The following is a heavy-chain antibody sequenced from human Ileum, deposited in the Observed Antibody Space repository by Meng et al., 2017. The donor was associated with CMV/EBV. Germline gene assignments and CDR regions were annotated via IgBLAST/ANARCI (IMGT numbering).Heavy chain of an antibody. V-gene: IGHV1-3*01. CDR2: INAANGNT. CDR1: GYTFTNYA. Sequence: SCKASGYTFTNYAVQWLRQAPGQSLEWMGWINAANGNTKYSQNFQGRVTFTRDTSANTAYMEVSSLRSEDTAVYYCARIESGAHFDCWGQGTLVTVSS. J-gene: IGHJ4*02. D-gene: IGHD4-17*01. CDR3: ARIESGAHFDC.